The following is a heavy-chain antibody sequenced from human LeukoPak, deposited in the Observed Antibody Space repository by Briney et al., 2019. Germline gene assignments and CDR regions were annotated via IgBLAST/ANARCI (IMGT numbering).Heavy chain of an antibody. CDR3: ARYPRLWFGEAYDY. V-gene: IGHV3-7*03. CDR2: IKQDGSEK. Sequence: GGSLRLSCAASGFTFSSYWMSWVRQAPGKGLEWVANIKQDGSEKYYVDSVKGRFTISRDNAKNLLYLQMNSLRAEDTAVYYCARYPRLWFGEAYDYWGQGTLVTVSS. CDR1: GFTFSSYW. D-gene: IGHD3-10*01. J-gene: IGHJ4*02.